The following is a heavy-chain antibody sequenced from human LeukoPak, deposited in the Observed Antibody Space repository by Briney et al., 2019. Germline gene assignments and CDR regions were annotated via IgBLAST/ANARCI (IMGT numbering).Heavy chain of an antibody. Sequence: SETLLHTFASSGYSISSDYYWGWIRQPPGKELEGLGSIYHSGITSYNPSLKNRFTISVDTPKNQCSLKPSSVTAATTAVYYCARYSTFVESTSWFDPWGQGTLVTVSS. CDR2: IYHSGIT. V-gene: IGHV4-38-2*01. D-gene: IGHD3-10*01. CDR1: GYSISSDYY. CDR3: ARYSTFVESTSWFDP. J-gene: IGHJ5*02.